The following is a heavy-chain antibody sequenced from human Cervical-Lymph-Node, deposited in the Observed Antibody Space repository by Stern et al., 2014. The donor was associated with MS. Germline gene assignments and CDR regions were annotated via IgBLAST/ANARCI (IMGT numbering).Heavy chain of an antibody. Sequence: DQLVESGGGVVQPGRSLRLSCAASGFTFSSYGMHWVRQAPGKGLERVAVIWYDGSNKYYADSVKGRFTISRDNSKNTLYLQMNSLRAEDTAVYYCSRASQTREDAFDIWGQGTMVTVSS. D-gene: IGHD1-14*01. V-gene: IGHV3-33*01. CDR3: SRASQTREDAFDI. CDR1: GFTFSSYG. CDR2: IWYDGSNK. J-gene: IGHJ3*02.